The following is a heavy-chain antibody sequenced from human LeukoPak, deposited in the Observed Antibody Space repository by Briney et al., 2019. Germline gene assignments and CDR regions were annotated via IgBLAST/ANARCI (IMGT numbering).Heavy chain of an antibody. CDR2: MNPNSGNT. CDR1: VYTFTSCD. J-gene: IGHJ4*02. V-gene: IGHV1-8*01. D-gene: IGHD6-19*01. CDR3: TRGSSGRRDN. Sequence: GSVKVSCKASVYTFTSCDINWVRQATGQGLEWMGWMNPNSGNTGYGQSFQGRITMTRDISIGTAYMELSNLTSEDTAIYYCTRGSSGRRDNWGQGTLVTVSA.